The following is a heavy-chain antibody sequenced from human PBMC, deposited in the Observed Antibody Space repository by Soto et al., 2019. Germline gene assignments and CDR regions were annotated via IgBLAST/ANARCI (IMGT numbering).Heavy chain of an antibody. Sequence: SQTLSLTCAISGDSVSINSATWDWIRQSPARGLEWLGRTYYRSKWYNDYAVSVKSRITINPDTSKNQFSLQLNSVTPEDTAVYYCARGSLRGGNWYFDLWGRGTLVTVSS. V-gene: IGHV6-1*01. J-gene: IGHJ2*01. CDR1: GDSVSINSAT. CDR3: ARGSLRGGNWYFDL. D-gene: IGHD3-16*01. CDR2: TYYRSKWYN.